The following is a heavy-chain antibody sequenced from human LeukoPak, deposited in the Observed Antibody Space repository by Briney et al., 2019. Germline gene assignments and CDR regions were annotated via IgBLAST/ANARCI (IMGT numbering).Heavy chain of an antibody. V-gene: IGHV4-59*08. CDR2: MYYSGST. Sequence: PSETLSLTCTVSGGSISNYYWTWIRQTPGKGLEWIGYMYYSGSTTYNPSLKSRVTISIDTSKNQFSLKLSSVTAADRAVYYCAGGSYYYDSYGYSRKGLDYWGQGTLVTVSS. CDR3: AGGSYYYDSYGYSRKGLDY. CDR1: GGSISNYY. J-gene: IGHJ4*02. D-gene: IGHD3-22*01.